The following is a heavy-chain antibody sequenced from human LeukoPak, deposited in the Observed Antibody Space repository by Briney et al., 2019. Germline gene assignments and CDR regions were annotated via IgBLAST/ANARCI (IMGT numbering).Heavy chain of an antibody. J-gene: IGHJ3*02. CDR2: MRYDGTNK. D-gene: IGHD2-21*01. Sequence: PGGSLRLSYAASGFTFSRYGMHWVRQAPGKGLEWVTFMRYDGTNKYYADSVKGRFTISRDNSKNTLSLQMNSLRPEDTAVYYCAKFLYPQWLYCGDDCYANDPFDIWGQGTMVTVSS. V-gene: IGHV3-30*02. CDR1: GFTFSRYG. CDR3: AKFLYPQWLYCGDDCYANDPFDI.